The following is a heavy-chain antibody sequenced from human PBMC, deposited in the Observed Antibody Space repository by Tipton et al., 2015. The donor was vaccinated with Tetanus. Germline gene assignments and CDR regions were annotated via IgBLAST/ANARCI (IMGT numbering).Heavy chain of an antibody. CDR3: ARGQINVDGELSPCNWFDP. D-gene: IGHD3-10*01. V-gene: IGHV4-34*01. CDR2: INHSGST. CDR1: GGSFSGYY. J-gene: IGHJ5*02. Sequence: LRLSCAVYGGSFSGYYWNWIRQPPGKGLEWIGEINHSGSTNYNPSLKSRVTISVDTSKNKFSLKLSSVTAADTAVYYCARGQINVDGELSPCNWFDPWGQGTLVTVSS.